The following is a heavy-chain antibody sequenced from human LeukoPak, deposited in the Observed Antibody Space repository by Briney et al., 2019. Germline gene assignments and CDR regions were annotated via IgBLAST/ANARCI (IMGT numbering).Heavy chain of an antibody. CDR3: ARVSSGYYYYYGMDV. CDR1: GGSISCYY. J-gene: IGHJ6*02. Sequence: SETLSLTCTVSGGSISCYYWSWIRQPPGKGLEWIGYIYYSGSTNYNPSLKSRVTISVDTSKNQFSLKLSSVTAADTAVYYCARVSSGYYYYYGMDVWGQGTTVTVSS. V-gene: IGHV4-59*01. CDR2: IYYSGST. D-gene: IGHD6-19*01.